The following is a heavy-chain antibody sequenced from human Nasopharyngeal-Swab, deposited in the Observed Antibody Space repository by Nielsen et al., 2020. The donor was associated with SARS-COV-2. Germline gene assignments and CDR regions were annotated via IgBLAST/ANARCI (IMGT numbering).Heavy chain of an antibody. Sequence: RISCAASGFTFDDYAMHWVRQAPGKGLEWVSGISWNSGSIGYADSVKGRFTISRDNAKNSLYLQMNSLRAEDTALYYCATHDSGSYWDYWGQGTLVTVSS. CDR2: ISWNSGSI. D-gene: IGHD1-26*01. CDR3: ATHDSGSYWDY. CDR1: GFTFDDYA. V-gene: IGHV3-9*01. J-gene: IGHJ4*02.